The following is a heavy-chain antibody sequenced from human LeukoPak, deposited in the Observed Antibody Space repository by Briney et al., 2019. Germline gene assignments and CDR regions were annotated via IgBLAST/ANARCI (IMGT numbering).Heavy chain of an antibody. D-gene: IGHD6-13*01. Sequence: GASVTVSFKASGYTFTSYYMHWLRQAPAQGLEWMGIINPGGGSTDYAQKFQDRVTMTRDTSTSTVYMELSSLRAEDTAVYYCARDDGSSWFGRAAGDYWGQGTLVTVSS. V-gene: IGHV1-46*01. CDR2: INPGGGST. J-gene: IGHJ4*02. CDR1: GYTFTSYY. CDR3: ARDDGSSWFGRAAGDY.